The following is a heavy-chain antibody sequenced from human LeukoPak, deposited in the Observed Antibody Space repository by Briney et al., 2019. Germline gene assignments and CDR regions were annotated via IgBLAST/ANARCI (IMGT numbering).Heavy chain of an antibody. V-gene: IGHV3-48*03. CDR2: ISSSGSTI. J-gene: IGHJ4*02. Sequence: GGSLRLSCAASGFTFSSYEMNWVRQAPGKGLEWVSYISSSGSTIYYADSVKGRFTISRDNAKNSLYLQMNSLRAEDTAVYYCARDPICGGDCHPFDYWGQGTLVTVSS. D-gene: IGHD2-21*02. CDR3: ARDPICGGDCHPFDY. CDR1: GFTFSSYE.